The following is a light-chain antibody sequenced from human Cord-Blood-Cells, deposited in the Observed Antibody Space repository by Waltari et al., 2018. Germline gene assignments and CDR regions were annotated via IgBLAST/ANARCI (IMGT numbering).Light chain of an antibody. V-gene: IGKV2-40*01. Sequence: DTVMTQSPLSLPVTAVEPASISCRSSLRLLDSDDGNTYLDWYLQKPGQSPQLLIYTLSMRPSRARDRFSANTTGTQSSQVSSGVKAEYIGVYYGVTRMAVPGHSKHATRLT. CDR3: VTRMAVPGHSKHATRLT. CDR1: LRLLDSDDGNTY. CDR2: TLS. J-gene: IGKJ4*02.